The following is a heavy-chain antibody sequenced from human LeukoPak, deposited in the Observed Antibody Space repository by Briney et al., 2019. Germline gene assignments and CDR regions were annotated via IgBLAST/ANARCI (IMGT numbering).Heavy chain of an antibody. CDR2: IWYDGSNK. D-gene: IGHD4-23*01. Sequence: GGSLRLSCEASGFTFSSYGMHWVRQAPGKGLEWVAVIWYDGSNKYYADSVKGRFTISRDNSKNTLYLQMNSLRAEDTAVYYCARDFEYGGNLGLDYWGQGTLVTVSS. V-gene: IGHV3-33*01. J-gene: IGHJ4*02. CDR3: ARDFEYGGNLGLDY. CDR1: GFTFSSYG.